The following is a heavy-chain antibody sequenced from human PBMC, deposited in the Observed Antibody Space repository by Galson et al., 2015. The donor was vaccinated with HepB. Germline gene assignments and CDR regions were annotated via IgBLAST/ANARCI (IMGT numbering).Heavy chain of an antibody. Sequence: CAISGDSVSSKSAAWNWIRQSPSRGLEWLGGTYYRSKWYNDYTVSLKGRITINPDTSKNQFSLQLNSVTPEDTAVYYCARVYYDFWSGYTYYYYGMDVWGQGTTVTVSS. CDR3: ARVYYDFWSGYTYYYYGMDV. CDR2: TYYRSKWYN. D-gene: IGHD3-3*01. CDR1: GDSVSSKSAA. V-gene: IGHV6-1*01. J-gene: IGHJ6*02.